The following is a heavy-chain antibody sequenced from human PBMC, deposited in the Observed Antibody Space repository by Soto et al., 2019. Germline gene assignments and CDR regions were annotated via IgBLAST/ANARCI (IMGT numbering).Heavy chain of an antibody. CDR3: AKSPVAGRSFYYYGMDV. CDR2: ISYDGSNK. J-gene: IGHJ6*02. CDR1: VFTFSSYG. V-gene: IGHV3-30*18. Sequence: LRLSCAASVFTFSSYGMHWVRQAPGKGLEWVAVISYDGSNKYYADSVKGRFTISRDNSKNTLYLQMNSLRAEDTAVYYCAKSPVAGRSFYYYGMDVWGQGTTVTVSS. D-gene: IGHD6-19*01.